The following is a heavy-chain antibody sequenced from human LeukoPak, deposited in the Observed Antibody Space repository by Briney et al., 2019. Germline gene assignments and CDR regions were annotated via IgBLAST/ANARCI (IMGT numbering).Heavy chain of an antibody. J-gene: IGHJ4*02. CDR1: GFTFRNAW. D-gene: IGHD3-16*01. CDR3: TSISASVLGESFDY. V-gene: IGHV3-15*01. CDR2: IKSKVDGGTT. Sequence: GGSLRLSCAASGFTFRNAWMSWVRQAPGKGLEWVGRIKSKVDGGTTDYAAPVKGRFTISRDDSKNTQYLQMNSLKTEDTAVYYCTSISASVLGESFDYWGQGTLVTVSS.